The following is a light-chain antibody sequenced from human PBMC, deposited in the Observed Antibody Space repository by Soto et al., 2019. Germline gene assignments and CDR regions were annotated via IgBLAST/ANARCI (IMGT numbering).Light chain of an antibody. Sequence: EIVMTQSPATLSVSPGERATVSCRASQSISSNLAWYQQKPGQAPRLLIDDASTRAAGIPARFNGGGSGTEFTLTISSLQSEDFALYYCQQFHNWPLSFGGGTKVDI. CDR2: DAS. V-gene: IGKV3-15*01. CDR1: QSISSN. CDR3: QQFHNWPLS. J-gene: IGKJ4*01.